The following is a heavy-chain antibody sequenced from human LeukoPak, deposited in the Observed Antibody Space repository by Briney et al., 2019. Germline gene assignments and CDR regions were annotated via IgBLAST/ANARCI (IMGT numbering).Heavy chain of an antibody. CDR1: GFTFSSYA. J-gene: IGHJ4*02. CDR2: ISGSGGST. V-gene: IGHV3-23*01. D-gene: IGHD6-19*01. Sequence: PGGSLRLSCAASGFTFSSYAISWVRQAPGKGLDWVSAISGSGGSTYYADSVKGRFTISRDNSKNTLYLQMNSLRAEDTAVYYCAKDGNRYSSGWYYFDYWGQGTLVTVSS. CDR3: AKDGNRYSSGWYYFDY.